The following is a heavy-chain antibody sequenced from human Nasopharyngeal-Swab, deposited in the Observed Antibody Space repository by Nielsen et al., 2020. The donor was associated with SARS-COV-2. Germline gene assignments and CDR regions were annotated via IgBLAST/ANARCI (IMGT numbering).Heavy chain of an antibody. J-gene: IGHJ4*02. Sequence: GGSLRLSCAASGFTFSDYYMSWIRQAPGKGLEWVSYISSSSSYTNYADSVKGRFTISRDNAKNSLYLQMNSLRADDTAVYYCARGSIRGIIIADFDYWGQGTLVTV. CDR1: GFTFSDYY. CDR3: ARGSIRGIIIADFDY. CDR2: ISSSSSYT. V-gene: IGHV3-11*05. D-gene: IGHD3-10*01.